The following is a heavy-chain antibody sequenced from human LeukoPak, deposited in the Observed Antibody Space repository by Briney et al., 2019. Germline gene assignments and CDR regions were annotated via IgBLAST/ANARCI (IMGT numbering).Heavy chain of an antibody. CDR1: GGSISSGDYY. CDR3: ARDLEFYCSSTSCRAFDI. J-gene: IGHJ3*02. D-gene: IGHD2-2*01. CDR2: IYYSGST. V-gene: IGHV4-30-4*01. Sequence: PSETLSLTCTVSGGSISSGDYYWSWIRQPPGKGLEWIGYIYYSGSTYYNPSLKSRVTISVDTSKNQFSLKLSSVTAADTAVYYRARDLEFYCSSTSCRAFDIWGQGTMVTVSS.